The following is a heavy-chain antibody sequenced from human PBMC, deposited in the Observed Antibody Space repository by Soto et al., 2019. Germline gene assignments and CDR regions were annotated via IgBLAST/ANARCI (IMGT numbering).Heavy chain of an antibody. V-gene: IGHV4-59*12. J-gene: IGHJ5*02. CDR2: ISYSGTT. CDR3: ARLTTTYYDFWSGYYRRRGYNWFDP. Sequence: PSETLSLTCNVSGSISTYYLMWIRQPPGKGLEWIGYISYSGTTNYSPSLENRVTISIDTSKKQLSLKLSSVTAADTAVYYCARLTTTYYDFWSGYYRRRGYNWFDPWGQGTLVTVSS. D-gene: IGHD3-3*01. CDR1: GSISTYY.